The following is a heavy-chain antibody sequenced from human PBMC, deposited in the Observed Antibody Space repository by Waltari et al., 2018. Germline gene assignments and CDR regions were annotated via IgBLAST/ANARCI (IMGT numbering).Heavy chain of an antibody. Sequence: QVQLQESGPGLVKPSETLSLTCAVSGYSISSGYYWGWIRQPPGKVLVGIGMSDHSWSTYSNPSLKSRITISVDTSKNQFSLKLSAVTAADTAVYYCARQALGYFDYWGQGTLVTVSS. V-gene: IGHV4-38-2*01. CDR3: ARQALGYFDY. D-gene: IGHD3-16*01. CDR1: GYSISSGYY. J-gene: IGHJ4*02. CDR2: SDHSWST.